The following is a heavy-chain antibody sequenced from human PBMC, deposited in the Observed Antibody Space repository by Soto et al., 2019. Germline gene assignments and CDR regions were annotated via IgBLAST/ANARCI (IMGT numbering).Heavy chain of an antibody. J-gene: IGHJ4*02. CDR2: ISSSSTYI. V-gene: IGHV3-21*01. D-gene: IGHD3-22*01. CDR3: ARERGEGDYDSSGYSL. CDR1: GFTFSTYT. Sequence: EVQLVESGGGLVKPGGSLRLYCAASGFTFSTYTMNWVRQAPGKGLEWVSSISSSSTYIYYADSLKGRFTISRDNAKNSLYMPIHGLRAADTAVYYCARERGEGDYDSSGYSLWVQGTLVTVAS.